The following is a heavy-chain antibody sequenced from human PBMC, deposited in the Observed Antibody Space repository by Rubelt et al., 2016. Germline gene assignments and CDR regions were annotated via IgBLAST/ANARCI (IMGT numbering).Heavy chain of an antibody. J-gene: IGHJ4*02. V-gene: IGHV3-30*02. CDR3: SKGGGRGLTTVTKS. Sequence: ADSVKGRFTISRDNSKNTLYLQMNSLRAEDTAVYYCSKGGGRGLTTVTKSWGQGTLVTVSS. D-gene: IGHD4-17*01.